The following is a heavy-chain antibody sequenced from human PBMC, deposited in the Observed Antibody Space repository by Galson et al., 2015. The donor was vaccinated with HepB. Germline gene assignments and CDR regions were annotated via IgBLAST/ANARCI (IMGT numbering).Heavy chain of an antibody. CDR1: GGTFSSYA. D-gene: IGHD6-19*01. V-gene: IGHV1-69*13. J-gene: IGHJ4*02. CDR3: ARAAVAGTGTDY. CDR2: IIPIFGTA. Sequence: SVKVSCKASGGTFSSYAISWVRQAPGQGLEWVGGIIPIFGTANYAQKFQGRVTITADESTSTAYMELSSLRSEDTAVYYCARAAVAGTGTDYWGQGTLVTVSS.